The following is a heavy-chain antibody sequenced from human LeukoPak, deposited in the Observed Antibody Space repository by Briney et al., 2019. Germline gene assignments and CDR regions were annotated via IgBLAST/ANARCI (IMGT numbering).Heavy chain of an antibody. D-gene: IGHD6-19*01. CDR1: GYTFTGYY. Sequence: ASVKVSCKASGYTFTGYYMHWVRQAPGQGLEWMGWINPNSGGTNYAQKFQGRVTMTRDTSISTAYMELSRLRSDDTAVYYCARGKFGSGWYVRSYYYYYMDVWGKGTTVTVSS. CDR3: ARGKFGSGWYVRSYYYYYMDV. CDR2: INPNSGGT. J-gene: IGHJ6*03. V-gene: IGHV1-2*02.